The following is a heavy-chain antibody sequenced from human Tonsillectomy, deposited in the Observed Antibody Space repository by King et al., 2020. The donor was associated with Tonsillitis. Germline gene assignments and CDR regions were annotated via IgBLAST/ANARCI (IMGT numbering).Heavy chain of an antibody. D-gene: IGHD4-17*01. CDR2: IYAAGPT. CDR3: AGTTPNKRHHYYYMDV. V-gene: IGHV3-66*01. Sequence: QLVQSGGGLVQPGGSLRLSCAASGFTVTTNYMHWVRQAPGKGLEWVSVIYAAGPTYYADSMKGRVTISRDYSRNTLYLQMNSLRAEDTAVYYCAGTTPNKRHHYYYMDVWGKGTTVTVSS. J-gene: IGHJ6*03. CDR1: GFTVTTNY.